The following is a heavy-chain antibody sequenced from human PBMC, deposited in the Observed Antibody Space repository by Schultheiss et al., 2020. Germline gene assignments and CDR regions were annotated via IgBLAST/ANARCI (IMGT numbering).Heavy chain of an antibody. D-gene: IGHD3-22*01. Sequence: GESLKISCAASGFTFSSYGMHWVRQAPGKGLEWVAVISYDGSNKYYADSVKGRFTISRDNSKNTLYLQMNSLRAEDTAVYYCASSSGRDHDAFDIWGQGTMGTVSS. CDR1: GFTFSSYG. J-gene: IGHJ3*02. V-gene: IGHV3-30*03. CDR2: ISYDGSNK. CDR3: ASSSGRDHDAFDI.